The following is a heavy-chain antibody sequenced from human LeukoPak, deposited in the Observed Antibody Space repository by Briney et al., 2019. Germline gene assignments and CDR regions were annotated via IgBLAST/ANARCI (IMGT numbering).Heavy chain of an antibody. Sequence: KPGGSLRLSCAASGFTFSDYYMSWIRQAPGKGLEWVSYISSSGSTIYYADSVEGRFTISRDNAKNSLYLQMNSLRAEDTAVYYCARDRGPWVYAAFDYWGQGTLVTVSS. CDR2: ISSSGSTI. D-gene: IGHD2-8*01. CDR3: ARDRGPWVYAAFDY. CDR1: GFTFSDYY. J-gene: IGHJ4*02. V-gene: IGHV3-11*01.